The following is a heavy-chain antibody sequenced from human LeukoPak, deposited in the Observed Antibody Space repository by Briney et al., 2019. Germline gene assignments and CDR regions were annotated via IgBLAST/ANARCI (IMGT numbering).Heavy chain of an antibody. CDR3: AKERRRTIFFNPAGYFDY. CDR1: GFTFSSYT. D-gene: IGHD3-9*01. Sequence: PGGSLRLSCVASGFTFSSYTMNWVRQAPGKGLEWVSAISGSGGSTYYADSVKGRFTISRDNSKNTLYLQMNSLRAEDTAVYYCAKERRRTIFFNPAGYFDYWGQGTLVTVSS. V-gene: IGHV3-23*01. J-gene: IGHJ4*02. CDR2: ISGSGGST.